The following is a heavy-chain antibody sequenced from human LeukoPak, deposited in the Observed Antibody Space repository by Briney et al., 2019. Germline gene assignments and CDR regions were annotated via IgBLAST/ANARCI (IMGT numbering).Heavy chain of an antibody. J-gene: IGHJ6*03. D-gene: IGHD6-19*01. CDR1: GFTFSTYN. CDR3: TRARVVTVPGTADYYFYMDV. V-gene: IGHV3-21*06. CDR2: ITSGGTYT. Sequence: GGSLRLSCAASGFTFSTYNMNWVRQAPGKGLEWVSSITSGGTYTYYADSVKGRFTTSRDNAKNSLSLQLSSLRAEDTAAYYCTRARVVTVPGTADYYFYMDVWGRGTTVTVSS.